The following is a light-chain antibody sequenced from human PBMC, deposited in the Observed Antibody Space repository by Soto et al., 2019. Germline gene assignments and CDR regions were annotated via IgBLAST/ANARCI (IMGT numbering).Light chain of an antibody. CDR2: DAS. CDR3: QLYKIYSWT. CDR1: QNIRSR. Sequence: DFQITQSPSTLSASVRDRLTNTCRASQNIRSRLAWFQQKPGKAPKLLSYDASSLESGVPQRVRGSGSGTEFALTISSLQPDDFETYYCQLYKIYSWTFGQGTKVDI. V-gene: IGKV1-5*01. J-gene: IGKJ1*01.